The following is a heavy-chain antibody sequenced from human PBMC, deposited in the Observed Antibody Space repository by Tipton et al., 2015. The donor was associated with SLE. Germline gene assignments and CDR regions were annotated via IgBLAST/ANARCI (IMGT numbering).Heavy chain of an antibody. D-gene: IGHD3-16*01. CDR3: AREWGNRGGFDY. CDR1: GGSMSYHY. V-gene: IGHV4-59*11. Sequence: TLSLTCSVSGGSMSYHYWSWIRQPPGKGLEWIGYIYYSGSTNYNPSLKSRVTISVDTSKNQFSLKLSSVTAADTAVYYCAREWGNRGGFDYWGQGTLVTVSS. J-gene: IGHJ4*02. CDR2: IYYSGST.